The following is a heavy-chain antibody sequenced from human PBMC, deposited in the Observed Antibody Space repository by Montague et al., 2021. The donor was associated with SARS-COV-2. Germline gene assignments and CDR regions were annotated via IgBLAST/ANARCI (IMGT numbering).Heavy chain of an antibody. D-gene: IGHD2-21*01. Sequence: SETLSLTCAVYRGSFHIFSWGWIRQSPEKGLEWIGEIDHRGNTNSNPSLKSRVTISVDTSKNQFSLNLTSVTAADTAIYYCARGTRVVGITPGFGYWGQGTQVAVSS. CDR1: RGSFHIFS. CDR3: ARGTRVVGITPGFGY. V-gene: IGHV4-34*01. J-gene: IGHJ4*02. CDR2: IDHRGNT.